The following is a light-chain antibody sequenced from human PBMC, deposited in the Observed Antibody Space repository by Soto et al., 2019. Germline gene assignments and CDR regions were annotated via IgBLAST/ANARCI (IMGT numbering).Light chain of an antibody. CDR2: TAS. CDR1: QSITSY. J-gene: IGKJ5*01. CDR3: QQSYSAPIT. Sequence: DIQLSQSPSSLSASVGDRVTITCRASQSITSYLNWYQQKPGKAPTLLIYTASILQSGVPSRFSGSGSGTEFTLTISSLQPDDFATYYCQQSYSAPITFGQGTRLEIK. V-gene: IGKV1-39*01.